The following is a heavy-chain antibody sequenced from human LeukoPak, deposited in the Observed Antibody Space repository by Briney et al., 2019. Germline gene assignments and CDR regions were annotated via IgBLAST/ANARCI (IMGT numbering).Heavy chain of an antibody. CDR1: GFTFSSYW. J-gene: IGHJ2*01. CDR3: ARVGYCSDTSCHVAGWFFDL. Sequence: GGSLRLSCAASGFTFSSYWMNWVRQAPGKGLVWVSRIDGDGSNTIYADSVKGRFTISRDNAKNSLHLQVNSLRAEDTAVYYCARVGYCSDTSCHVAGWFFDLWGRGTLVTVSS. D-gene: IGHD2-2*01. CDR2: IDGDGSNT. V-gene: IGHV3-74*01.